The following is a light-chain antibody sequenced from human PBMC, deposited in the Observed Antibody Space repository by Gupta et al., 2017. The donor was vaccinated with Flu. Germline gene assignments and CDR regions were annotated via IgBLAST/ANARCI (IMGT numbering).Light chain of an antibody. Sequence: PGETTTLSCRAGQSVSNYLAWYQQKPGQAPRLLIYDASNRATGIPARFSGSGSGTDFTLTISSLAPEDFAVYFCQQRNNWPSFGGGTKVEIK. CDR3: QQRNNWPS. CDR1: QSVSNY. CDR2: DAS. V-gene: IGKV3-11*01. J-gene: IGKJ4*01.